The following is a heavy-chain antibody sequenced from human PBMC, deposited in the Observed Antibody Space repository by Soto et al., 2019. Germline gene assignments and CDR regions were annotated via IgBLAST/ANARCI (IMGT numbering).Heavy chain of an antibody. Sequence: GGSMRLSCAASGFTFTNYNMNWVRQAPGRGLEWVSFISSSSSDIYYADSLKGRFTISIDNAKNSLYLQMNSLRAEDTAIYYCARDNGRGSSTSYYFDYWGQGTLVTVSS. CDR3: ARDNGRGSSTSYYFDY. V-gene: IGHV3-21*01. J-gene: IGHJ4*02. CDR1: GFTFTNYN. CDR2: ISSSSSDI. D-gene: IGHD2-8*01.